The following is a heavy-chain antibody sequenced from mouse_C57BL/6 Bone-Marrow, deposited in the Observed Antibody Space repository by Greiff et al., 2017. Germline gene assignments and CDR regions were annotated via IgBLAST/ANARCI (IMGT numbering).Heavy chain of an antibody. Sequence: VQLQQSGAELAKPGASVKLSCKASGYTFTRYWMHWVKQRPGQGLEWIGYIYPSCGYTKYNQKFKAKATLTADNSSSTDYMQLSSLTYEDSAVYYYARTRCTAVVSYWYFDVWGTGTTVTVSS. CDR2: IYPSCGYT. V-gene: IGHV1-7*01. D-gene: IGHD1-1*01. J-gene: IGHJ1*03. CDR3: ARTRCTAVVSYWYFDV. CDR1: GYTFTRYW.